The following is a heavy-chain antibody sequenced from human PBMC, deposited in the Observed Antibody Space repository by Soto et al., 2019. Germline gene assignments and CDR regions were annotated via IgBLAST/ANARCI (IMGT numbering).Heavy chain of an antibody. J-gene: IGHJ3*02. CDR3: AAESGGEYDAFDI. V-gene: IGHV1-58*02. Sequence: AVKVSCKASGFTFTSSAMQWVRQARGQRLEWIGWIVVGSGNTNYAQKFQERVTITRDMSTSTAYMELSSLRSEDTAVYYCAAESGGEYDAFDIWGQGTMVTVSS. CDR1: GFTFTSSA. CDR2: IVVGSGNT. D-gene: IGHD3-10*01.